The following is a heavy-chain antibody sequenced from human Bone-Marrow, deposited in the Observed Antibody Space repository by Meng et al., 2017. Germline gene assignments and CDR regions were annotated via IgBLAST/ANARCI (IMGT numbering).Heavy chain of an antibody. J-gene: IGHJ4*02. CDR1: GFTVSSSY. Sequence: GGSLRLSCAASGFTVSSSYMNWVRQAPGKGLEWVSVIYSGGSTYYADSVKGRFTISRDNSKDTLYLQMNSLRAEDTAVYYCARRIPSLYYFDYWGQGTLVTVSS. CDR2: IYSGGST. CDR3: ARRIPSLYYFDY. V-gene: IGHV3-66*02.